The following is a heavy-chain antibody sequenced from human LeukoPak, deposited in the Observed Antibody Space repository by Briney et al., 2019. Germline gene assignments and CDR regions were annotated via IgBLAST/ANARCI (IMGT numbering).Heavy chain of an antibody. V-gene: IGHV3-74*01. CDR3: ARARDGYNSSRAGDY. J-gene: IGHJ4*02. D-gene: IGHD5-24*01. CDR2: INGDGSST. CDR1: GFTFSSCW. Sequence: GGSLRLSCAASGFTFSSCWMHWVRQAPGKGLVWVSRINGDGSSTSYADSVKGRFTISRDNAKNTLYLQMNSLRAEDTAVYYCARARDGYNSSRAGDYWGQGTLVTVSS.